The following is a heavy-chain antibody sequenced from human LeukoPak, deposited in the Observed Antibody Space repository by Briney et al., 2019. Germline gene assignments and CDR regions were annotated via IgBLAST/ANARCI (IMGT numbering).Heavy chain of an antibody. D-gene: IGHD6-13*01. CDR2: IRYDGSNK. J-gene: IGHJ5*02. V-gene: IGHV3-30*02. CDR3: AKGSSIAADNWFDP. CDR1: GFTVSSYG. Sequence: GGSLRLSCAASGFTVSSYGMHWVRQAPGKGLEWVAFIRYDGSNKYYADSVKGRFTISRDNSKNTLYLQMNSLKAEDTAVYYCAKGSSIAADNWFDPWGQGTLVTVSS.